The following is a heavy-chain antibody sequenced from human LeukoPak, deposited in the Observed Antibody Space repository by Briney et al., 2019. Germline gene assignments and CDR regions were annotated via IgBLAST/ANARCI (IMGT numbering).Heavy chain of an antibody. J-gene: IGHJ3*02. CDR3: ARGSGAKYCGGDCYTGAFDI. V-gene: IGHV3-48*02. D-gene: IGHD2-21*02. Sequence: SGGSLRLSCAASGFTFSSYGMNWVRQAPGKGLEWVSYISSSSSTIYYADSVKGRFTISRDNAKNSLYLQMNSLRDEDTAVYYCARGSGAKYCGGDCYTGAFDIWGQGTMVTVSS. CDR1: GFTFSSYG. CDR2: ISSSSSTI.